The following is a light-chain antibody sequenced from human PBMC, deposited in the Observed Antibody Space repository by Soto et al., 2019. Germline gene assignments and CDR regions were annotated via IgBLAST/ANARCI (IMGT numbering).Light chain of an antibody. CDR1: QGVSNF. CDR2: AAS. Sequence: DIQMTQSPSSLSASVGDRVTITCRASQGVSNFLAWYQQRPGKVPKLLIYAASTLQSGVPSRFSGSGSGTDFTLTISSLQPEEVATYYCQKYNRAQWTFGQGTKVEIK. CDR3: QKYNRAQWT. J-gene: IGKJ1*01. V-gene: IGKV1-27*01.